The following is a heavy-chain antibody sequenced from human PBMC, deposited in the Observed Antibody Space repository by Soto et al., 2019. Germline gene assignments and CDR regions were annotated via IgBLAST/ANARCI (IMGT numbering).Heavy chain of an antibody. V-gene: IGHV3-23*01. D-gene: IGHD3-10*01. J-gene: IGHJ6*02. CDR2: LDGAGGST. Sequence: GGSLRLSCAASGFTCSNAWMSWVRQAPGRGLEWVASLDGAGGSTYYADSVRGRFTISRDNSQNTLVLQMKRLTVDDTAIYFGVSPRDEYGSGASWFTYCMNIWGPGTTGTVSS. CDR1: GFTCSNAW. CDR3: VSPRDEYGSGASWFTYCMNI.